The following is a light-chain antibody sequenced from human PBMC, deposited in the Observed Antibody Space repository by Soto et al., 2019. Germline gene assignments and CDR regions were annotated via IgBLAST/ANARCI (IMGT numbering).Light chain of an antibody. CDR2: AAS. J-gene: IGKJ4*01. V-gene: IGKV1-9*01. CDR3: QQLNSYPLT. CDR1: QGISSY. Sequence: DIQLTQSPSFLSASVGDRVTITCRASQGISSYLAWYQQKPGKAPKLLIYAASTLQSGVPSRFSGSGSGTEFTITISSLQPEDFATYSCQQLNSYPLTFGGGTKVEIK.